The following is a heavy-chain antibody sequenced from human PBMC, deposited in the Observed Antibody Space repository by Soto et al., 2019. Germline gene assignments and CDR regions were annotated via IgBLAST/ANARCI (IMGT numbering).Heavy chain of an antibody. CDR2: ISAYNGNT. CDR3: ARDLGIAVAGIYWGFDP. CDR1: GYTFTSYG. Sequence: QVQLVQSGAEVKKPGASVKVSCKASGYTFTSYGISWVRQAPGQGLEWIGWISAYNGNTNYAQKLQGRVTMTTDTSTSTAYMELRSLRSDDTAVYYCARDLGIAVAGIYWGFDPWGQGTLVTVSS. V-gene: IGHV1-18*01. D-gene: IGHD6-19*01. J-gene: IGHJ5*02.